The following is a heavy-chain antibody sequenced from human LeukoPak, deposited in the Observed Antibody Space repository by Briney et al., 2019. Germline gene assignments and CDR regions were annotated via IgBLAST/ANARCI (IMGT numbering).Heavy chain of an antibody. D-gene: IGHD1-1*01. V-gene: IGHV4-39*01. J-gene: IGHJ5*02. CDR1: GGSISSSSYY. CDR2: IYYSGST. Sequence: SETLSLTCTVSGGSISSSSYYWGWIRQPPGKGLEWIGSIYYSGSTYYNPSLMSRVTISVDTSKNQFSLKLSSVTAADTAVYYCARPVPSRLGWFDPWGQGTLVTAS. CDR3: ARPVPSRLGWFDP.